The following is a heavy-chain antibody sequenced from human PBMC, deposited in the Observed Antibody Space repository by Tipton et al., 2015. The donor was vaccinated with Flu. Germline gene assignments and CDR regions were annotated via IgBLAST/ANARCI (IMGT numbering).Heavy chain of an antibody. D-gene: IGHD1-14*01. CDR2: ISSSSTYI. CDR1: GFTFDYYP. CDR3: ARDADRAGSADY. V-gene: IGHV3-21*01. Sequence: SLRLSCAASGFTFDYYPMTWVRQAPGKGLEWVSSISSSSTYIHYAASVKGRFTISRDNAKNTLYLQMNSLRAEDTAVYYCARDADRAGSADYWGQGTLVTVSS. J-gene: IGHJ4*02.